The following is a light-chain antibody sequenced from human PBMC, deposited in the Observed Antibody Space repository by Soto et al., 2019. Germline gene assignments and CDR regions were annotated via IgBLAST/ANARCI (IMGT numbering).Light chain of an antibody. CDR3: QQYNSYSFT. V-gene: IGKV1-5*01. CDR2: DAS. J-gene: IGKJ4*01. Sequence: DIQMTQSPSTLSASVGDRVTITCRASQSISSWLAWYQQKPGKAPKLLIYDASSLESGVPSRFSGSGSGTESTLTISSLQPDDFATYYCQQYNSYSFTFGGGTKVEIK. CDR1: QSISSW.